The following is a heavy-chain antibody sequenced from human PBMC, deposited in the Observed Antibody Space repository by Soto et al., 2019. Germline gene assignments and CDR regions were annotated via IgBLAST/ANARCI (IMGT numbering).Heavy chain of an antibody. J-gene: IGHJ6*02. Sequence: PSETLSLTCTVSGGSISSGDYYWSWIRQPPGKGLEWIGYIYYSGSTYYSPSLKSRVTISVDTSKNQFSLKLSSVTAADTAVYYCAREMGHYYDSSGYPRYYYYYGMDVWGQGTTVTVS. D-gene: IGHD3-22*01. CDR2: IYYSGST. V-gene: IGHV4-30-4*01. CDR1: GGSISSGDYY. CDR3: AREMGHYYDSSGYPRYYYYYGMDV.